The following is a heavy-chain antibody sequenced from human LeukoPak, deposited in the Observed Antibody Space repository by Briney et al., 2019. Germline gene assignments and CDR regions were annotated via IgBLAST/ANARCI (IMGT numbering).Heavy chain of an antibody. CDR3: ARRGMGYAFDI. D-gene: IGHD1-1*01. Sequence: GASVKVSCKASGYTVTSYDVNWVRQATGQGLEWRGWMNPNSGNTGYAQKFQGRVTRTRNTSISTAYMELSSLRSEDTAVYYCARRGMGYAFDIWGQGTMVTVSS. V-gene: IGHV1-8*01. CDR2: MNPNSGNT. J-gene: IGHJ3*02. CDR1: GYTVTSYD.